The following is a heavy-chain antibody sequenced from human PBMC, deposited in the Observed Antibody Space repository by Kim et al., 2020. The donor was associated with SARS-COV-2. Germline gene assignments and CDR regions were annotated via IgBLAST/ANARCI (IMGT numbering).Heavy chain of an antibody. J-gene: IGHJ6*02. CDR2: GST. CDR3: AKDRSGSGL. V-gene: IGHV3-23*01. Sequence: GSTYYAASVKGRFTISRDNSKNALSLQMNSLRAEDTAVYYCAKDRSGSGLWGQGTTVTVSS. D-gene: IGHD3-10*01.